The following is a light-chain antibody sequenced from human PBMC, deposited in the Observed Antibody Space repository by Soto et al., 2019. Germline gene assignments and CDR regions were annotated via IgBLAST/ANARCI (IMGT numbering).Light chain of an antibody. CDR3: LQYNKWLSFT. CDR1: QSVSNN. CDR2: DAS. V-gene: IGKV3-15*01. Sequence: EIVMTQSPGTLSVSPGERATLLCRASQSVSNNLAWYHQKPGQAPRLLIYDASPGTTGIPARFSGSGSGIEFTLTTISRQSEDYALYYFLQYNKWLSFTFRLGTQVDIK. J-gene: IGKJ3*01.